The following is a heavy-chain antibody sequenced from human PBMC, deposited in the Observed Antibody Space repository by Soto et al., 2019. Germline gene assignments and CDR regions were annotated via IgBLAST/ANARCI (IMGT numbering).Heavy chain of an antibody. D-gene: IGHD3-22*01. CDR3: ARARSVPFTMIVVFTSNDAFDI. Sequence: GGSLRLSCAASGFTFSSYAMHWVRQAPGKGLEWVAVISYDGSNKYYADSVKGRFTISRDNSKNTLYLQMNSLRAEDTAVYYCARARSVPFTMIVVFTSNDAFDIWGQGTMVTVS. V-gene: IGHV3-30-3*01. CDR1: GFTFSSYA. J-gene: IGHJ3*02. CDR2: ISYDGSNK.